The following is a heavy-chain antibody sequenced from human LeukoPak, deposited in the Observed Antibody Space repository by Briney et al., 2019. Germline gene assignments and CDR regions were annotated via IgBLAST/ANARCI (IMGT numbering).Heavy chain of an antibody. J-gene: IGHJ3*02. V-gene: IGHV1-69*13. CDR3: ARDQMIVVTTGAFDI. CDR2: IIPIFGTA. Sequence: ASVKVSCKASGGTFISYAISWVRQAPGLGLEWMGGIIPIFGTANYAQKFQGRVTITADESTSTAYMELSSLRSEDTAVYYCARDQMIVVTTGAFDIWGQGTMVTVSS. D-gene: IGHD3-22*01. CDR1: GGTFISYA.